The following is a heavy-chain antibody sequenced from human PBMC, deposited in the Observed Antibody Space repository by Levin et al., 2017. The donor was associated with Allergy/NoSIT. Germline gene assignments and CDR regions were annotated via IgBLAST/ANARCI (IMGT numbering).Heavy chain of an antibody. V-gene: IGHV3-48*02. D-gene: IGHD3-22*01. CDR3: ARGYYYDGPAYFDY. J-gene: IGHJ4*02. CDR2: ISSSRNTI. CDR1: EFSFSSYS. Sequence: PGGSLRLSCAASEFSFSSYSMNWVRQAPGKRLEWVSYISSSRNTIYYADSVKGRFTISRDNAKNSLYLQMNSLRDEDTAVYYCARGYYYDGPAYFDYWGQGTLVTVSS.